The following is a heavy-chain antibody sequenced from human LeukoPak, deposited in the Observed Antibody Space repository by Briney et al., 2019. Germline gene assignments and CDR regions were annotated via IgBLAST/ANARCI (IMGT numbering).Heavy chain of an antibody. Sequence: GASVKVSFKASGDILTKYYIHWVRQAPGQGLEWMGIINPGDGSTTYTQKFQGGVTLTTDTSTNTVNMELSSLRSEDTAVYYCAPSVRSGGSYYFDYWGQGSLVTVSS. J-gene: IGHJ4*02. CDR2: INPGDGST. D-gene: IGHD2-15*01. CDR3: APSVRSGGSYYFDY. V-gene: IGHV1-46*01. CDR1: GDILTKYY.